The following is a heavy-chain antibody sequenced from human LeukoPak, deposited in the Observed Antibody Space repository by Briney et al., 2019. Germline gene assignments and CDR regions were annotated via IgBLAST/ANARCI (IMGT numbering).Heavy chain of an antibody. D-gene: IGHD4-23*01. V-gene: IGHV3-21*01. J-gene: IGHJ4*02. CDR3: ARNSAVNGPLDY. CDR1: GFTFSSYS. Sequence: EGSMRLSCAASGFTFSSYSMNWVRQAPGKGLEWVSSISGSSSYIYYADSVKGRFTIPRDNAKNSLYLQMNSLRAEDTAVYYCARNSAVNGPLDYWGQGTLVTVSS. CDR2: ISGSSSYI.